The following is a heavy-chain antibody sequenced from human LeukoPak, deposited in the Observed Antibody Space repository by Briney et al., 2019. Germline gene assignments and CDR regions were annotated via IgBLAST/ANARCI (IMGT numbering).Heavy chain of an antibody. Sequence: ASVKVSCKASVYIFTDYYMHWVQYAPGKGLEWMGRIDPEDGETIYAEKFQGRVSITADTSRDTAYMELTSLRSEDTAVYYCATDRVDRSFDVWGKGTAVSVPS. V-gene: IGHV1-69-2*01. CDR3: ATDRVDRSFDV. J-gene: IGHJ6*04. CDR2: IDPEDGET. CDR1: VYIFTDYY. D-gene: IGHD3-9*01.